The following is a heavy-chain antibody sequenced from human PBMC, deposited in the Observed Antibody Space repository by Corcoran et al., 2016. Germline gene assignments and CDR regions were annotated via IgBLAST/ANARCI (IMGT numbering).Heavy chain of an antibody. CDR2: INHSGST. V-gene: IGHV4-34*01. D-gene: IGHD4-17*01. Sequence: QVQLQQWGAGLLKPSETLSLTCAVYGGSFSGYYWSWIRQPPGKGLEWIGEINHSGSTNYNPSLKSRVTIAVDTSKNQFSLKLSSVTAADTAVYYCARDRTVTIPSHNPPIRYYYVMDVWGQGTTVTVSS. CDR1: GGSFSGYY. CDR3: ARDRTVTIPSHNPPIRYYYVMDV. J-gene: IGHJ6*02.